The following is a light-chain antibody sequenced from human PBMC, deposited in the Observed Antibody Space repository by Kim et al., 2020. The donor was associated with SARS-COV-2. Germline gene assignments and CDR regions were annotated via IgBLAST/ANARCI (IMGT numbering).Light chain of an antibody. J-gene: IGKJ2*01. CDR1: QSINNY. Sequence: DIQMTQSPSSLSASVGDRVTITCRASQSINNYLNWYQQKPGKAPKLVVYHASTLQSGVPSRFSGSGSGTDFTLTISSLQPEDFATYHCQQNYIDVLYTVGPGTKLEI. CDR2: HAS. V-gene: IGKV1-39*01. CDR3: QQNYIDVLYT.